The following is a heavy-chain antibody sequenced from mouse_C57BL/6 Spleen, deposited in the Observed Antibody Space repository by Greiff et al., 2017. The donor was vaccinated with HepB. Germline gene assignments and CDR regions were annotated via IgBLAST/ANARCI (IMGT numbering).Heavy chain of an antibody. J-gene: IGHJ3*01. CDR2: IYPGDGDT. CDR3: ARSELRLRLAY. Sequence: VKLMESGPELVKPGASVKISCKASGYAFSSSWMNWVKQRPGKGLEWIGRIYPGDGDTNYNGKFKGKATLTADKSSSTAYMQLSSLTSEDSAVYFCARSELRLRLAYWGQGTLVTVSA. D-gene: IGHD3-2*02. CDR1: GYAFSSSW. V-gene: IGHV1-82*01.